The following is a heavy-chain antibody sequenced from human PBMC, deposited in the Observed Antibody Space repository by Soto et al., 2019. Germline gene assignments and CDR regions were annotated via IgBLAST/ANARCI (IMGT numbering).Heavy chain of an antibody. CDR3: ARDLKGRSGYDWEATDY. Sequence: EVPLVESGGGLVQPGGSLRLSCAASGFTVSSNYMSWVRQAPGKGLEWVSVIYSGGSTYYADSVKGRFTISRDNSKNTLYLQMNSLRAEDTAVYYCARDLKGRSGYDWEATDYWGQGTLVTISS. CDR1: GFTVSSNY. V-gene: IGHV3-66*01. J-gene: IGHJ4*02. CDR2: IYSGGST. D-gene: IGHD5-12*01.